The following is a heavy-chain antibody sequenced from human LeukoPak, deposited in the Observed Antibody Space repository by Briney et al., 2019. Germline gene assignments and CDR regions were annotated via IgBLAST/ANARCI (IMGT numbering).Heavy chain of an antibody. CDR2: THYSGST. V-gene: IGHV4-59*12. D-gene: IGHD3-10*01. Sequence: SESLSLTCTVSCGSISSYYWSWIRPPPGKGLEWIGYTHYSGSTNYNPSLKSRVTMSVDTSKNQFSLKLSSVTAADTAVYYCARLRGFAWRYWYFDLWGRGTLVTVSS. CDR3: ARLRGFAWRYWYFDL. J-gene: IGHJ2*01. CDR1: CGSISSYY.